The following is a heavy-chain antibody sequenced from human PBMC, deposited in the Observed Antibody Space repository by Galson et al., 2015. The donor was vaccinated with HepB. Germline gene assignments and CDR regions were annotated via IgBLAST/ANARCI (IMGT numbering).Heavy chain of an antibody. CDR3: ARGTIAARHLPGYNWFDP. CDR2: IYYSGST. CDR1: GGSISSGGYY. J-gene: IGHJ5*02. D-gene: IGHD6-6*01. V-gene: IGHV4-31*03. Sequence: TLSLTCTVSGGSISSGGYYWSWIRQHPGTGLEWIGYIYYSGSTYYNPSLKSRVTISVDTSKNQFSLKLSSVTAADTAVYYCARGTIAARHLPGYNWFDPWGQGTLVTVSS.